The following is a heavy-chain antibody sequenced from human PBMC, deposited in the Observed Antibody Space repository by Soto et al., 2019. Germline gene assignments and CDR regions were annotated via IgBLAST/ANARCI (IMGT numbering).Heavy chain of an antibody. CDR3: AKDSLGTTMIVVDHFDY. J-gene: IGHJ4*02. D-gene: IGHD3-22*01. V-gene: IGHV3-23*01. CDR1: GFTFSSYA. Sequence: PGGSLRLSCAASGFTFSSYAMSWVRQAPGKGLEWVSAISGSGGSTYYADSVKGRFTIPRDNSKNTLYLQMNSLRAEDTAVYYCAKDSLGTTMIVVDHFDYWGQGPLVTVSS. CDR2: ISGSGGST.